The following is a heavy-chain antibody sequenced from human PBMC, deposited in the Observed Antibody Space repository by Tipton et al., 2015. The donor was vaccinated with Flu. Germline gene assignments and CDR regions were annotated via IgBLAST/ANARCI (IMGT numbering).Heavy chain of an antibody. J-gene: IGHJ4*02. CDR2: IYNSQYT. D-gene: IGHD5-24*01. CDR1: GGSIGSYY. CDR3: ARFADGYNGPDN. V-gene: IGHV4-4*09. Sequence: TLSLTCTVSGGSIGSYYWNWLRQPPGQGLEWIGYIYNSQYTKYNPSLKSRVTISVDTSKKQFSLQLTSVTAADTAVYYCARFADGYNGPDNWGQGTLVIVAS.